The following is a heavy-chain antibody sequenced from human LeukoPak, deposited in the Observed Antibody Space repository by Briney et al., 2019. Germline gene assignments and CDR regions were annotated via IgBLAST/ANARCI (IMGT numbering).Heavy chain of an antibody. V-gene: IGHV3-30*18. J-gene: IGHJ5*02. Sequence: GGSLRLSCATSGFTFSSYGMHWVRQAPGKGLEWVAVISSDETNIRYGDSVRGRFTVSRDNAKNTVYLQMNSLGADDTAVYYCAKDPYRVVFATGNYLDPWGQGTLVTVSS. CDR2: ISSDETNI. CDR1: GFTFSSYG. CDR3: AKDPYRVVFATGNYLDP. D-gene: IGHD2-15*01.